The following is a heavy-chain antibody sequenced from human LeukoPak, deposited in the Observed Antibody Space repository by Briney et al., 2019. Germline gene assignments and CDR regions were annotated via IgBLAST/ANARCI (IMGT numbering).Heavy chain of an antibody. D-gene: IGHD6-6*01. Sequence: ASVKVSCKASGYTFTSYGISWVRQAPGQGLEWMGWISAYNGNTNYAQKFQGRVTMTEDTSTDTAYMELSSLRSEDTAVYYCATASIRAARPTDYWGQGTLVTVSS. CDR3: ATASIRAARPTDY. CDR2: ISAYNGNT. CDR1: GYTFTSYG. J-gene: IGHJ4*02. V-gene: IGHV1-18*01.